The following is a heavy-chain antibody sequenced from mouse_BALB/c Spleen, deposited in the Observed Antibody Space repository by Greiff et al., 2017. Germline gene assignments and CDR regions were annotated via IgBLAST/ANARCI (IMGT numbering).Heavy chain of an antibody. Sequence: EVKLQESGGGLVQPGGSLRLSCATSGFTFTDYYMSWVRQPPGKALEWLGFIRNKANGYTTEYSASVKGRFTISRDNSQSILYLQMNTLRAEDSATYYCARDNYYGSSYAWFAYWGQGTLVTVSA. V-gene: IGHV7-3*02. J-gene: IGHJ3*01. CDR3: ARDNYYGSSYAWFAY. CDR1: GFTFTDYY. D-gene: IGHD1-1*01. CDR2: IRNKANGYTT.